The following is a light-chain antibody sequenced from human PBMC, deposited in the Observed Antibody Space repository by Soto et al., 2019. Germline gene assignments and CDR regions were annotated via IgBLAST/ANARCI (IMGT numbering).Light chain of an antibody. J-gene: IGKJ1*01. CDR2: KAS. V-gene: IGKV1-5*03. Sequence: DIQMTQSPSTLSGSVGDRVTMTWRASQTISSWLAWYQQKPGKAPKLLIYKASTLKSGVPSRFSGSGSGTEFTLTISSLQPDDFATYYCQHYNSYPEAFGQGTKVDIK. CDR3: QHYNSYPEA. CDR1: QTISSW.